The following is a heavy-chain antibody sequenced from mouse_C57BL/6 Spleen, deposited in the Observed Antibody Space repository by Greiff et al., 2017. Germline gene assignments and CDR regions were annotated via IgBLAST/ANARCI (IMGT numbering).Heavy chain of an antibody. V-gene: IGHV1-81*01. CDR3: AREEIYYDYEGYFDV. CDR1: GYTFTSYG. D-gene: IGHD2-4*01. CDR2: IYPRSGNT. J-gene: IGHJ1*03. Sequence: VKVVESGAELARPGASVKLSCKASGYTFTSYGISWVKQRTGQGLEWIGEIYPRSGNTYYNEKFKGKATLTADKSSSTAYMELRSLTSEDSAVYFCAREEIYYDYEGYFDVWGTGTTVTVSS.